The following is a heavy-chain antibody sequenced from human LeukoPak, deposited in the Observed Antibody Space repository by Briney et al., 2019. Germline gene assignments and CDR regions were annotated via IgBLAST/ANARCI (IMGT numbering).Heavy chain of an antibody. CDR1: GGSFSGYS. Sequence: SETLSLTCAVYGGSFSGYSWSWIRQPPGKGLEWIGEINHSGSTNYNPSLKSRVTISVDTSKNQFSLKLSSVTAADTAVYYCARGDSRGFDIWGQGTMVTVSS. V-gene: IGHV4-34*01. J-gene: IGHJ3*02. CDR2: INHSGST. CDR3: ARGDSRGFDI. D-gene: IGHD6-13*01.